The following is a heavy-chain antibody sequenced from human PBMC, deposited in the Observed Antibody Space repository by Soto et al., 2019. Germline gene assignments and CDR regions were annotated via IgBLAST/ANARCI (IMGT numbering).Heavy chain of an antibody. CDR2: IYYSGST. J-gene: IGHJ3*02. Sequence: SETLSLTCTVSGGSISSYYWSWIRQPPGKGLEWIGYIYYSGSTNYNPSLKSRVTISVDTSKNQFSLKLSSVTAADTAVYYCARAGTPLSYGDYGFGAFDIWGQGTMVTVS. CDR3: ARAGTPLSYGDYGFGAFDI. V-gene: IGHV4-59*01. D-gene: IGHD4-17*01. CDR1: GGSISSYY.